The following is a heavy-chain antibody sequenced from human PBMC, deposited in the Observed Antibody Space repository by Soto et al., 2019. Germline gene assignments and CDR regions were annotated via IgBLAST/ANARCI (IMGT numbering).Heavy chain of an antibody. CDR2: IIPMFGIT. CDR3: ARDSLVVVAATPRWFDP. V-gene: IGHV1-69*01. J-gene: IGHJ5*02. CDR1: GGTFSSYA. Sequence: QVQLVQSGAEVKKPGSSVKVSCKDSGGTFSSYAISWVRQAPGQGLEWMGGIIPMFGITNYAQKFQGRVTITADESTSTAYMELSSLRSEDTAVYYCARDSLVVVAATPRWFDPWGQGTLVTVSS. D-gene: IGHD2-15*01.